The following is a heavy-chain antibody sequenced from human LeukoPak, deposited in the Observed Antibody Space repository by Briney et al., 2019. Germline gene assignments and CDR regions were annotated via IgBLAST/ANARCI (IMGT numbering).Heavy chain of an antibody. CDR2: IYYSGST. V-gene: IGHV4-59*08. CDR1: GGSISSYY. Sequence: PSETLSLTCTVSGGSISSYYWSWIRQPPGKGLEWIGYIYYSGSTNYNPSLKSRVTISVDTSKNQFSPKLSSVTAADTAVYYCARIVVPAARDYYGMDVWGQGTTVTVSS. CDR3: ARIVVPAARDYYGMDV. J-gene: IGHJ6*02. D-gene: IGHD2-2*01.